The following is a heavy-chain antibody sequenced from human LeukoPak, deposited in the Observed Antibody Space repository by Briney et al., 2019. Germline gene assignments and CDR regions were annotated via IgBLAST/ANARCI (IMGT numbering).Heavy chain of an antibody. Sequence: PSETLSLTCTVSGGSISSSNYYWGWIRQPPGKGLEWIGSIYYSGSTYYNPSLKSRVTISVDTSKNQFSLKLSSVTAADTAVYYCARHSYDSSGYSPGYFDYWGQGTLVTVSS. CDR1: GGSISSSNYY. CDR3: ARHSYDSSGYSPGYFDY. CDR2: IYYSGST. V-gene: IGHV4-39*01. J-gene: IGHJ4*02. D-gene: IGHD3-22*01.